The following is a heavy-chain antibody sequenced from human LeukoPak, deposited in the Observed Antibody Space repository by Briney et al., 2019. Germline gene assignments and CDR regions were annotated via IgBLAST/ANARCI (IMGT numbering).Heavy chain of an antibody. CDR3: ARHWSLVGGPFDY. CDR1: GGSFSGYY. V-gene: IGHV4-34*01. CDR2: INHSGST. Sequence: SETLSLTCAVYGGSFSGYYWSWIRQPPGKGLEWIGEINHSGSTNYNPSLESRVTISVDTSKNQFSLKLSSVTAADTAVYYCARHWSLVGGPFDYWGQGTLVTVSS. D-gene: IGHD3-16*01. J-gene: IGHJ4*02.